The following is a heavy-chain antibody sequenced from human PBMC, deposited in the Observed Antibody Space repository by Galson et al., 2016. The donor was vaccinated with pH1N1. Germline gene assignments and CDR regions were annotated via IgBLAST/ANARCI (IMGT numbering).Heavy chain of an antibody. CDR2: IYYGGST. Sequence: TLSLPRTVSGGSISSTTYYWRWIRHQPGRGLEWIGYIYYGGSTYYNPYFRSRVAMSVDTSTNQVSLTLSPVTAADTAVYYWAKGPPSPSDRWSQGTMVTVTA. CDR1: GGSISSTTYY. CDR3: AKGPPSPSDR. D-gene: IGHD3-22*01. V-gene: IGHV4-31*03. J-gene: IGHJ3*01.